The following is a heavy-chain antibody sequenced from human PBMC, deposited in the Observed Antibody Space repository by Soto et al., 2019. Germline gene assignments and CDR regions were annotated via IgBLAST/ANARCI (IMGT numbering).Heavy chain of an antibody. CDR3: TRPRGSGDY. Sequence: DVQLVESGGGLVQPGGSLKLSCAASGFTFSGSAMHWVRQAPGKGLEWVGRIRSKANSHATAYAASVNGRFTISRDDSKSTAYLQMNSLRTEDTAVYYCTRPRGSGDYWGQGTLVTVSS. CDR2: IRSKANSHAT. D-gene: IGHD3-10*01. CDR1: GFTFSGSA. V-gene: IGHV3-73*02. J-gene: IGHJ4*02.